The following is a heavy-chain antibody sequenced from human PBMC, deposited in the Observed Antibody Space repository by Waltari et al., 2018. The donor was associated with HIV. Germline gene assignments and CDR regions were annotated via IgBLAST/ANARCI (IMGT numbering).Heavy chain of an antibody. V-gene: IGHV1-18*01. CDR3: TKGGGSWIQETHYYKAFDV. CDR2: SWAYDCNI. CDR1: GYDFTSYG. Sequence: QLLQSGPETRKPGAAVQISCKASGYDFTSYGITWVRRAPGMGREWVGWSWAYDCNIEVDRKFKDRVRLTTETSTATAFLEVRSLTVDDTATYYCTKGGGSWIQETHYYKAFDVWGHGTTVIV. J-gene: IGHJ6*02. D-gene: IGHD5-18*01.